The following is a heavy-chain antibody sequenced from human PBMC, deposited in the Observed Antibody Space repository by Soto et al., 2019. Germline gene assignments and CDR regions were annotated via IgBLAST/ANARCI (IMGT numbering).Heavy chain of an antibody. V-gene: IGHV3-49*03. CDR2: IRSKAYGGTT. J-gene: IGHJ4*02. CDR1: GFTFGDYA. D-gene: IGHD3-3*01. Sequence: GGSLRLSCTASGFTFGDYAMSWFRQAPGKGPEWVGFIRSKAYGGTTEYAASVKGRFTISRDDSKSIAYLQMNSLKTEDTAVYYCTRIPQLRLKPDYWGQGTLVTVSS. CDR3: TRIPQLRLKPDY.